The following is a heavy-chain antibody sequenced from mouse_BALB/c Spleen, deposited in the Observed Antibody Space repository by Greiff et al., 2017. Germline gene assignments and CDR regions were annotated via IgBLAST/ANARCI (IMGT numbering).Heavy chain of an antibody. J-gene: IGHJ2*01. Sequence: DVKLVESGGGLVQPGGSRKLSCAASGFTFSSFGMHWVRQAPEKGLEWVAYISSGSSTIYYADTVKGRFTISRDNPKNTLFLQMTSLRSEDTAMYYCARGLGPFDYWGQGTTLTVSS. CDR1: GFTFSSFG. CDR2: ISSGSSTI. D-gene: IGHD4-1*01. V-gene: IGHV5-17*02. CDR3: ARGLGPFDY.